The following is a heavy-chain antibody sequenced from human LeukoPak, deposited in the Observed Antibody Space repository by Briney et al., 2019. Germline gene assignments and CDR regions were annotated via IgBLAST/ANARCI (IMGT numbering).Heavy chain of an antibody. CDR1: GFTSSHYS. Sequence: GGSLRLSCVASGFTSSHYSLHWVRQAPGKGLEWMTLILYDGSNKYYADSVKGRFTISRDDSKNTLYLQMNSLRPEDTAMYYCARDGLTGRTDGTLDHWGQGTLVTVSS. CDR2: ILYDGSNK. J-gene: IGHJ4*01. D-gene: IGHD1-20*01. V-gene: IGHV3-30-3*01. CDR3: ARDGLTGRTDGTLDH.